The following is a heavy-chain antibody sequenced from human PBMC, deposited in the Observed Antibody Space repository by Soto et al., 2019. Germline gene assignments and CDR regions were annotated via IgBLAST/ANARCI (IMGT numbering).Heavy chain of an antibody. CDR2: IYHSGSI. Sequence: PSETLRVRCGVAGVSSRGVGYSWSWIRQPPGKGLEWIGYIYHSGSIYYNPSLKSRVTISVDRSKNQFSLKLSSVTAAETAIYYCARVPPQHYWGQRTLVPVSS. D-gene: IGHD2-21*01. CDR3: ARVPPQHY. J-gene: IGHJ4*02. V-gene: IGHV4-30-2*01. CDR1: GVSSRGVGYS.